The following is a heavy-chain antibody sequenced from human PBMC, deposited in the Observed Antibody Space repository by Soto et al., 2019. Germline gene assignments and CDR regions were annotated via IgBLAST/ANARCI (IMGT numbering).Heavy chain of an antibody. J-gene: IGHJ3*01. D-gene: IGHD3-10*01. CDR2: ISGGGGLT. CDR1: GFTFSSYA. Sequence: PGGSLRLSCEVSGFTFSSYAMSWIRQAPGKGLEWVSGISGGGGLTDYADSAKGRFTISRDNPKNTLYLQMNSLRAEDTAVYYCANRSMVAPDVWGQGTFVTVSS. V-gene: IGHV3-23*01. CDR3: ANRSMVAPDV.